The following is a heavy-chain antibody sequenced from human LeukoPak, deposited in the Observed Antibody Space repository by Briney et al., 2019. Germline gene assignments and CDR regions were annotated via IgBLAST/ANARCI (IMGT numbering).Heavy chain of an antibody. CDR2: INHSGST. CDR3: ARGVRITMVRGVITKHHFDY. J-gene: IGHJ4*02. CDR1: GGSFSGYY. D-gene: IGHD3-10*01. V-gene: IGHV4-34*01. Sequence: PSETLSLTCAVYGGSFSGYYWSWIRQPPGKGLEWIGEINHSGSTNYNPSLKSRVTISVDTSKNQFSLKLSSVTAADTAVYYCARGVRITMVRGVITKHHFDYWGQGTLVTVSS.